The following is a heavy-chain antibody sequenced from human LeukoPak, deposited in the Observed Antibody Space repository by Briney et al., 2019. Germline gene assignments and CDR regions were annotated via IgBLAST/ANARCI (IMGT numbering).Heavy chain of an antibody. Sequence: GGSLRLSCAASGFTFTSYWMTWVRQAPGKGLEWVANIKQDGSEKYSVDSVKGRFTISRDNAESLLYLQMRSLRAEDTAVYYCARGRDSDYAFDYWGQGTLVTVSS. CDR1: GFTFTSYW. CDR2: IKQDGSEK. J-gene: IGHJ4*02. D-gene: IGHD4-17*01. V-gene: IGHV3-7*02. CDR3: ARGRDSDYAFDY.